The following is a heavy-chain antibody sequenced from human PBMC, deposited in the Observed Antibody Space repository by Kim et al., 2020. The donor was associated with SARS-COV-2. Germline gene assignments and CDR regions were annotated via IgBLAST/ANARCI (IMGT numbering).Heavy chain of an antibody. CDR2: FIPLFGTP. D-gene: IGHD3-10*01. CDR3: AIRSGGDDY. V-gene: IGHV1-69*13. Sequence: SVKVSCKASGVSFKKYAVTWVRQARGQGLEWLGGFIPLFGTPTYAQTFQGRLTLSADESTSGSYSGLGSVRIDDTAVYYCAIRSGGDDYWGQGTLITVS. CDR1: GVSFKKYA. J-gene: IGHJ4*02.